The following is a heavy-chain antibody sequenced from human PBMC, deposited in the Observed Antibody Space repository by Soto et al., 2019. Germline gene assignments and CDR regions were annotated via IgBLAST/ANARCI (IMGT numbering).Heavy chain of an antibody. J-gene: IGHJ6*02. V-gene: IGHV1-3*01. Sequence: QVQLVQSGAEVKKPGASVKVSCKASGYTFTSYAMRWVRQAPRQRLEWMGWINAGNGNTKYSQKFQGRVTITRDTSASTAYMELSSLRSEDTAVYYCAREDYGDYAYYYGMDVWGQGTTVTVSS. D-gene: IGHD4-17*01. CDR2: INAGNGNT. CDR3: AREDYGDYAYYYGMDV. CDR1: GYTFTSYA.